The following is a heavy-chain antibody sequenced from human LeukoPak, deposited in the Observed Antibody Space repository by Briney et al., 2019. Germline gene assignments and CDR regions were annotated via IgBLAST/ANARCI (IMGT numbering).Heavy chain of an antibody. J-gene: IGHJ4*02. CDR1: GYTFTSYD. V-gene: IGHV1-8*01. Sequence: ASVKVSCKASGYTFTSYDINWVRQATGQGLEWMGWMNPNSGNTGYAQKFQGRVTMTRNTSISTAYMELSSLRSEDTAVYYCARGSEPKDGSGSYPPDYWGQGTLVTVSS. CDR3: ARGSEPKDGSGSYPPDY. D-gene: IGHD3-10*01. CDR2: MNPNSGNT.